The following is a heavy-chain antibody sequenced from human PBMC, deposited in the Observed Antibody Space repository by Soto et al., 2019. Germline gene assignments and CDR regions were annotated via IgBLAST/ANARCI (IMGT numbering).Heavy chain of an antibody. D-gene: IGHD2-15*01. CDR3: GRQSSVDLYSNPKHDY. CDR1: GGSISSSSYY. Sequence: QLQLQESGPGLVKPSETLSLTCTVSGGSISSSSYYCGWIRQPPGKGLEWIGSIYYGGSTYYNPSLKSRGTVSADTSKTQFSLKVSPVTGADAAVYYGGRQSSVDLYSNPKHDYWGQGTLVTVSS. V-gene: IGHV4-39*01. J-gene: IGHJ4*02. CDR2: IYYGGST.